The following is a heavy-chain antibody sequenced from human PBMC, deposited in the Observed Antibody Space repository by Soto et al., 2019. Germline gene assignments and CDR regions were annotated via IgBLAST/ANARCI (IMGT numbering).Heavy chain of an antibody. CDR2: ISASGGTT. Sequence: EVQLLESGGGLVQPGGSLRLSCAASGFTFSSYAMSWVRQAPGKGLDWVSSISASGGTTYYADSVNGRFTMSRDNSKNTLYLQINSLRAEDTAVYYCAKDIRGAAYWGRGTLVTVSS. CDR1: GFTFSSYA. V-gene: IGHV3-23*01. D-gene: IGHD2-15*01. CDR3: AKDIRGAAY. J-gene: IGHJ4*02.